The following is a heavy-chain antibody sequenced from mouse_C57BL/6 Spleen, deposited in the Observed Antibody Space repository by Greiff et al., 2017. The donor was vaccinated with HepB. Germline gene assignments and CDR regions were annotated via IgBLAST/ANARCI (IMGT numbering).Heavy chain of an antibody. CDR2: IYPGSGST. Sequence: QVQLKQPGAELVKPGASVKMSCKASGYTFTSYWITWVKQRPGQGLEWIGDIYPGSGSTNYNEKFKSKATLTVDTSSSTAYMQLSSLTSEDSAVYYCARETGITTVDYWGQGTTLTVSS. J-gene: IGHJ2*01. CDR1: GYTFTSYW. D-gene: IGHD1-1*01. V-gene: IGHV1-55*01. CDR3: ARETGITTVDY.